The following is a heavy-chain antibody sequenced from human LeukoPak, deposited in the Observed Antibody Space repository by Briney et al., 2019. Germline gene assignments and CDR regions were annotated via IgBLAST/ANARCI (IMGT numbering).Heavy chain of an antibody. J-gene: IGHJ4*02. CDR1: GGSISSYY. Sequence: HPSETLSLTCTVSGGSISSYYWSWIRQPAGKGLEWIGRIYTSGSTNYNPSLKSRVTISVDKSKNQFSLKLSSVTAADTAVYYCARAGVYSSSWGYLDYWGQGTLVTVSS. CDR2: IYTSGST. V-gene: IGHV4-4*07. D-gene: IGHD6-13*01. CDR3: ARAGVYSSSWGYLDY.